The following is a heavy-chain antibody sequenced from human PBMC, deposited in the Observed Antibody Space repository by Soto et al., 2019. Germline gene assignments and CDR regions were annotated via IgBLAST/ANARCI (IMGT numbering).Heavy chain of an antibody. J-gene: IGHJ6*01. CDR2: IYPGDSDT. CDR3: AGMVVADYYGMDV. CDR1: GYSFTSHW. V-gene: IGHV5-51*01. D-gene: IGHD2-15*01. Sequence: GESLRISWKGSGYSFTSHWIRCIRQMTGKGLEWMWLIYPGDSDTRYSPSFQGQVTISADKSISTSYLQWSNLKAPDPSMYDAAGMVVADYYGMDVWGKGSTVTVSS.